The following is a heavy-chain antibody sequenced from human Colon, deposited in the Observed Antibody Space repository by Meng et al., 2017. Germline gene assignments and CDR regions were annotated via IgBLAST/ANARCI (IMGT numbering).Heavy chain of an antibody. V-gene: IGHV4-4*02. J-gene: IGHJ4*02. CDR3: ASSDYYRSDY. CDR1: GGSIRRSDW. D-gene: IGHD3-22*01. Sequence: QRAAPGLVKPWETLCLTCAVSGGSIRRSDWWSWVRQPPGKGLEWIGETSHSGSTNYSPSLKSRVTISLDKSKNQLSLKLNSVTAADTAVYYCASSDYYRSDYWGQGTLVTVSS. CDR2: TSHSGST.